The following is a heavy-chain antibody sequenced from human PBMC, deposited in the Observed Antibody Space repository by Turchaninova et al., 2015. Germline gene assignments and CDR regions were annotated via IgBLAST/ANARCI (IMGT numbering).Heavy chain of an antibody. CDR2: VFYSGRA. Sequence: QLQLQESGPGLVKPSETLSLTSTVSGGPISSSDYYWGWIRQPPEKGLAWIGTVFYSGRAYYNPSLQSRVTISGDTSKNQFSLQLTSVTAADTAIYYCARAGYTTSWLPRGWFDPWGQGALVTVSS. D-gene: IGHD6-13*01. V-gene: IGHV4-39*07. CDR3: ARAGYTTSWLPRGWFDP. CDR1: GGPISSSDYY. J-gene: IGHJ5*02.